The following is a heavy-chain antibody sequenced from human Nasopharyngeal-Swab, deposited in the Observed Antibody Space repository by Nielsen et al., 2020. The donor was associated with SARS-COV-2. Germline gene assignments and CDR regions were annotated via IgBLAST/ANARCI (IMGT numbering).Heavy chain of an antibody. Sequence: GGSLRLSCAASGFTFSSYWMHWVRQAPGKGLVWVSRINSDGSSTSYADSVKGRFTISRDNAKNTLYLQMNSLRAEDTAVYYCARELSKDYSNYYYGMDVWGQGTTVTVSS. CDR1: GFTFSSYW. V-gene: IGHV3-74*01. CDR2: INSDGSST. J-gene: IGHJ6*02. D-gene: IGHD4-11*01. CDR3: ARELSKDYSNYYYGMDV.